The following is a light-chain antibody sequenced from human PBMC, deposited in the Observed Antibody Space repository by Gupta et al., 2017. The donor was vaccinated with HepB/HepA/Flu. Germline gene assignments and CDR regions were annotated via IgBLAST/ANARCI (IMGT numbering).Light chain of an antibody. CDR2: DTS. Sequence: DIVLTQSPATLSLSPGERATLSCRASQSVYSSLAWYQQKPGQAPKLLMYDTSKRDTGIPARFSGSGSGTDFTLTISSLEPEDFAVYYCQQRGNWPRTFGQGTKVEIK. J-gene: IGKJ1*01. CDR1: QSVYSS. V-gene: IGKV3-11*01. CDR3: QQRGNWPRT.